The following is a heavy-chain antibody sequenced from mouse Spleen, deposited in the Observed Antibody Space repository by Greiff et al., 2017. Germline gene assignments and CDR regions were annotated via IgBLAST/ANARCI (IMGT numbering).Heavy chain of an antibody. CDR1: GYTFTDYN. Sequence: VQLKQSGPELVKPGASVKMSCKASGYTFTDYNMHWVKQSHGKSLEWIGYINPNNGGTSYNQKFKGKATLTVNKSSSTAYMELRSLTSEDSAVYYCARGSTMTGAWFAYWGQGTLVTVSA. D-gene: IGHD2-4*01. V-gene: IGHV1-22*01. CDR3: ARGSTMTGAWFAY. J-gene: IGHJ3*01. CDR2: INPNNGGT.